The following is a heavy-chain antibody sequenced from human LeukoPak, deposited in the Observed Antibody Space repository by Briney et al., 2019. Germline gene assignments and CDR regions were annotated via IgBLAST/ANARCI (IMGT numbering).Heavy chain of an antibody. Sequence: GGSLRLSCAASGFMFSTYWMSWVRQAPGKGLEWVANIKQDGSEKYYVDSVKGRFTISRDNAKNSLYLRMNSLRAEDTAVYYCARESFAARWDWGQGTLVTVSS. J-gene: IGHJ4*02. CDR1: GFMFSTYW. D-gene: IGHD6-6*01. CDR2: IKQDGSEK. CDR3: ARESFAARWD. V-gene: IGHV3-7*01.